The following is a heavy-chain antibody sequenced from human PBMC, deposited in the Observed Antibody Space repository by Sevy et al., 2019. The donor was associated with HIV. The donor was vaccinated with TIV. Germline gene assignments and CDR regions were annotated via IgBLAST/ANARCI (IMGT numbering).Heavy chain of an antibody. CDR1: GFTFSSYD. V-gene: IGHV3-23*01. J-gene: IGHJ4*02. D-gene: IGHD3-22*01. CDR3: AKAASYDSSGYDGGEFDY. CDR2: ISGSGGST. Sequence: GGSLRLSCAASGFTFSSYDMSWVRQAPGKGLEWVSAISGSGGSTYYADSVKGRFTISRDNSKNTLYLQMNSLRAEDTAVYYCAKAASYDSSGYDGGEFDYWGQGTLVTVSS.